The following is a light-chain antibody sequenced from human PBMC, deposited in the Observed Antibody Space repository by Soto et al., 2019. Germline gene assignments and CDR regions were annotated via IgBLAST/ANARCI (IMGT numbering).Light chain of an antibody. Sequence: QSVLTQPPSVSGAPGQRVTISCTGSSSNIGAGYDVHWYQQVPGTAPKLLIYGNNNRPSGVPDRFSGSKSGNTASLTVSGLQAEDEADYYCSSYAGSSNVFGTGTKVTVL. J-gene: IGLJ1*01. CDR1: SSNIGAGYD. CDR3: SSYAGSSNV. CDR2: GNN. V-gene: IGLV1-40*01.